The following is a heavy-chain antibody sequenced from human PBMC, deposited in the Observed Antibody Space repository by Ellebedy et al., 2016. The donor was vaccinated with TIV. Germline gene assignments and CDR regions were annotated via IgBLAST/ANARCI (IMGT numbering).Heavy chain of an antibody. D-gene: IGHD5-18*01. J-gene: IGHJ4*02. CDR2: ISSGSVSI. Sequence: GGSLRLSCAASGFTFSSYAMSWVRQATGKGLEWISYISSGSVSIYYADSVKGRFTISRDNAKNSLYLQMNSLRAEDTAVYYCARTSGYSYGRYYFDSWGQGTLVTVSS. V-gene: IGHV3-48*01. CDR3: ARTSGYSYGRYYFDS. CDR1: GFTFSSYA.